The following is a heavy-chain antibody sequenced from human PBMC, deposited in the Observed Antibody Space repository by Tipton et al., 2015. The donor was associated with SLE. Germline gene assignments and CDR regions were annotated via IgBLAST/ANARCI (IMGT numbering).Heavy chain of an antibody. J-gene: IGHJ4*02. V-gene: IGHV4-59*01. CDR3: ARQNGYSDGGFTYGAAVVGLLDS. D-gene: IGHD2-15*01. Sequence: LRLSCTVSGGSISSYYWSWIRQPPGKGLEWIGYISYNGITNYNPSLESRVSISLDRSRNQISLRLTSVTAADTAVYYCARQNGYSDGGFTYGAAVVGLLDSWGQGTLVTVSS. CDR2: ISYNGIT. CDR1: GGSISSYY.